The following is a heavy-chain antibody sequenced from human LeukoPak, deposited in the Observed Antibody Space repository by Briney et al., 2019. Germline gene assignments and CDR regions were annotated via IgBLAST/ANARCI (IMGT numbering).Heavy chain of an antibody. J-gene: IGHJ4*02. CDR2: IYRDSSVK. CDR3: ARYGSGSNYRDPFDS. V-gene: IGHV3-48*01. D-gene: IGHD3-10*01. CDR1: GFNFDEYA. Sequence: GGSLRLSCVASGFNFDEYAMNWVRQAPGKGLEWISCIYRDSSVKHYADSVRGRFTVSRDNAKNSVYLQMNSLRAEDTAAYFCARYGSGSNYRDPFDSWGQGTLVTVSS.